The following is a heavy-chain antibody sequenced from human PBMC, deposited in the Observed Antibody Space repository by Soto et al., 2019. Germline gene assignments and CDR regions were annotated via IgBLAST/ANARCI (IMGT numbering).Heavy chain of an antibody. D-gene: IGHD4-17*01. J-gene: IGHJ6*02. CDR1: GGTFSSYA. CDR3: ARDLNPHDYGDYEIQVGYYYGMDV. V-gene: IGHV1-69*01. CDR2: IIPIFGTA. Sequence: QVQLVQSGAEVKKPGSSVKVSCKASGGTFSSYAISWVRQAPGQGLEWMGGIIPIFGTANYAQKFQGRVTITADESTSTAYMELSRVRSEDTAVYYCARDLNPHDYGDYEIQVGYYYGMDVWGQGTKVTVSS.